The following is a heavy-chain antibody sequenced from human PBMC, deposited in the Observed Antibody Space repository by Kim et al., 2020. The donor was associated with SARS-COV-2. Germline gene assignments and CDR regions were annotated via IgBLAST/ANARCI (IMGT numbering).Heavy chain of an antibody. Sequence: ASVKVSCKTSGYTFTSYGISWVRQAPGQGLEWIGWISTYNGNTNYAQKLQGRITMTTDTSTRTAYLELTSLTSDDTAVYFCARDFQAYDSSPFDCWGQGTLVIVSS. CDR2: ISTYNGNT. D-gene: IGHD6-13*01. V-gene: IGHV1-18*04. CDR3: ARDFQAYDSSPFDC. CDR1: GYTFTSYG. J-gene: IGHJ4*02.